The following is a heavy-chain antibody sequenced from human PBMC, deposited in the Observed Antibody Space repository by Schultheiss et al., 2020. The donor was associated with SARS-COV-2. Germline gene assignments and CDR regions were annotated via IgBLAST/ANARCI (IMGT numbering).Heavy chain of an antibody. CDR3: AKVPYCSSTSCYRYFDL. D-gene: IGHD2-2*02. J-gene: IGHJ2*01. CDR1: GFTFSSYA. CDR2: ISSNGGST. V-gene: IGHV3-64*01. Sequence: GESLKISCAASGFTFSSYAMHWVRQAPGKGLEYVSAISSNGGSTYYANSVKGRFTISRDNSKNTLYLQMNSLRAEDTAVYYCAKVPYCSSTSCYRYFDLWGRGTLVTVSS.